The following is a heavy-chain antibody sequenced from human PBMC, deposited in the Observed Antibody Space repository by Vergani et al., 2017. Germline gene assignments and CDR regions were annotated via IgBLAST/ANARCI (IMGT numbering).Heavy chain of an antibody. Sequence: EVQLLESGGGLVQPGGSLRLSCAASGFTFSSYAMSWVRQAPGKGLEWVSSISSSSSYIYYADSVKGRFTISRDNAKNSLYLQMNSLRAEDTAEYYCARHPMITFGGVIASTFDYWGQGTLVTVSS. CDR2: ISSSSSYI. J-gene: IGHJ4*02. V-gene: IGHV3-21*01. D-gene: IGHD3-16*02. CDR1: GFTFSSYA. CDR3: ARHPMITFGGVIASTFDY.